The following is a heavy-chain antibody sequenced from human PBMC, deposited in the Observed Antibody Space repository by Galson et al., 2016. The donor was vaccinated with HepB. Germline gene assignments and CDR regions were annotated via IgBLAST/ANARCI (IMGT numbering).Heavy chain of an antibody. Sequence: SLRLSCAASGFIFSSSWMSWVRQAPGKGLEWVANIKPDGSGGYFLDSLKGRFTISRDDSKNIAYLQMNSLKTEDTAVYYCSRSIAGTRHSPDKYYFDFWGQGTLVTVSS. CDR3: SRSIAGTRHSPDKYYFDF. CDR2: IKPDGSGG. D-gene: IGHD1-7*01. CDR1: GFIFSSSW. J-gene: IGHJ4*02. V-gene: IGHV3-7*03.